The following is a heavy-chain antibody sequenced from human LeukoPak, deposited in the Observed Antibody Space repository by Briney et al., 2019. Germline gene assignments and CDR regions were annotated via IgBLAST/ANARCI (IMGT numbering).Heavy chain of an antibody. CDR1: GGSISSSSYY. V-gene: IGHV4-39*02. CDR3: AREQFAGTDIAAAGTTGSFDY. Sequence: SETLSLTCTVSGGSISSSSYYWGWIRQPPGKGLEWIGSIYYSGSTYYNPSLKSRVTISVDTSKNQFSLKLSSVTAADTAVYYCAREQFAGTDIAAAGTTGSFDYWGQGTLVTVSS. CDR2: IYYSGST. D-gene: IGHD6-13*01. J-gene: IGHJ4*02.